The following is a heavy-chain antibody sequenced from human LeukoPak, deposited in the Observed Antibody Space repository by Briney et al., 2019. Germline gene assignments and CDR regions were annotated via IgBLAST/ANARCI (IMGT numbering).Heavy chain of an antibody. CDR2: ISLTGRT. CDR3: TRESGPYCPFGY. D-gene: IGHD1-26*01. J-gene: IGHJ4*02. Sequence: SETLSLTCGVSGGSITSTNWWSWVRQPPGQGLEWIGEISLTGRTNYNPSLIGRVVMSLDESRNQLSLTLTSVTAADTAMYYCTRESGPYCPFGYWGQGTLVVVPS. V-gene: IGHV4-4*02. CDR1: GGSITSTNW.